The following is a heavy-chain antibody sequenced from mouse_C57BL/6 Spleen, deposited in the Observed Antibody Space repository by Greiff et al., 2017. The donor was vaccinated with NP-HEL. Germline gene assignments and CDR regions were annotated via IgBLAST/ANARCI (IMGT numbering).Heavy chain of an antibody. CDR1: GYTFTSYW. Sequence: QVQLQQPGAELVKPGASVKLSCKASGYTFTSYWMHWVKQRPGQGLEWIGMIHPNSGSTNYNEKFKSKATLTVDKSSSTAYMQLSSLTSEDSAVYYCARRLYYYGSSYDYFDYWGQGTTLTVSS. J-gene: IGHJ2*01. V-gene: IGHV1-64*01. D-gene: IGHD1-1*01. CDR2: IHPNSGST. CDR3: ARRLYYYGSSYDYFDY.